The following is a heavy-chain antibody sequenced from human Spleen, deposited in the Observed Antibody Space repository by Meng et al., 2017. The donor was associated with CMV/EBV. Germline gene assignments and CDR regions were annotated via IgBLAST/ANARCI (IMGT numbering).Heavy chain of an antibody. J-gene: IGHJ5*02. CDR3: ARLRGVREFYDNSGYHDL. CDR1: GYTFTEHQ. Sequence: ASVKVSCKASGYTFTEHQIHWVRQAPGHGLEWMGWINPKIGFTNYAPKFQGRVTMTGDTSINTVYMDLSRLRSDDTAIYYCARLRGVREFYDNSGYHDLWGQGTLVTVSS. CDR2: INPKIGFT. D-gene: IGHD3-22*01. V-gene: IGHV1-2*02.